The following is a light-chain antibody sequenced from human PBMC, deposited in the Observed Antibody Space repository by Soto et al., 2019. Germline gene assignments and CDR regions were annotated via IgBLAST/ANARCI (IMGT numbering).Light chain of an antibody. V-gene: IGKV3-20*01. J-gene: IGKJ1*01. CDR2: DAS. CDR1: QSIASYF. CDR3: HQYASSTGT. Sequence: EIVLTQSPGTLSLCPGERVNFXCSASQSIASYFSASHQRKPGQAPRLLMYDASSRATGIPDRFSGSGSATAFTRTISRLEPEDSAVYYCHQYASSTGTFGQGTKVDIK.